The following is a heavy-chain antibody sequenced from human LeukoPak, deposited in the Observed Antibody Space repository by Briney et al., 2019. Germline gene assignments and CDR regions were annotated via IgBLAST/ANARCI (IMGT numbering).Heavy chain of an antibody. CDR3: TTEAPMITFGGVIVIPHYYFDY. D-gene: IGHD3-16*02. CDR1: GFTFSNAW. CDR2: MKSKTDGGTT. Sequence: GGSLRLSCAASGFTFSNAWMSWVRQAPGKGLEWVGRMKSKTDGGTTDYAAPVKGRFTISRDDSKNTLYLQMNSLKTEDTAVYYCTTEAPMITFGGVIVIPHYYFDYWGQGTLVTVSS. J-gene: IGHJ4*02. V-gene: IGHV3-15*01.